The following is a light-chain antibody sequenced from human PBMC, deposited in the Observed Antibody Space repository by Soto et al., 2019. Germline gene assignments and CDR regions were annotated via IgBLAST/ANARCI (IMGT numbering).Light chain of an antibody. Sequence: DIVMTQSPDSLAVSLVERATINCKSSQSVLNSSNKKNYLALYHQKPGQPPKLLIYWASTRESEVPARFGGRESVTEFNLNISSPQGDYVEVYYNQQYGSTPQTFGQGTNVAIK. V-gene: IGKV4-1*01. J-gene: IGKJ1*01. CDR2: WAS. CDR1: QSVLNSSNKKNY. CDR3: QQYGSTPQT.